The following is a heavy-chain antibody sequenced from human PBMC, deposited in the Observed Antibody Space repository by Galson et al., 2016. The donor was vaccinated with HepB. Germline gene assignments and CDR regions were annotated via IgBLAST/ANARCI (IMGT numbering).Heavy chain of an antibody. D-gene: IGHD4-11*01. J-gene: IGHJ5*01. Sequence: TLSLTCTVSGGSVRNAAYYWSWIRQHPGKGLEWIGFIYYSGSAYYNPSLKSRVTMSVDTSKNHFSLNLISVTVADTAVYYCARAFLTTVIPTEGTNWFDYWGQGTLVTVSS. CDR1: GGSVRNAAYY. CDR3: ARAFLTTVIPTEGTNWFDY. V-gene: IGHV4-31*03. CDR2: IYYSGSA.